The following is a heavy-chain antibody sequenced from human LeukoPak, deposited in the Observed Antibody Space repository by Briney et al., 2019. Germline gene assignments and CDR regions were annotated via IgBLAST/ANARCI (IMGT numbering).Heavy chain of an antibody. Sequence: GGSLRLSCAASGFTFSDTWMHWVRQAPGKGLEWVSFITGNSNYIYYADSVKGRFTISRDNAKNSLYLQMNSLRVEDTAVYYCARDRVSGSGSIDYWGQGTLATVSS. CDR2: ITGNSNYI. D-gene: IGHD3-10*01. CDR1: GFTFSDTW. J-gene: IGHJ4*02. CDR3: ARDRVSGSGSIDY. V-gene: IGHV3-21*01.